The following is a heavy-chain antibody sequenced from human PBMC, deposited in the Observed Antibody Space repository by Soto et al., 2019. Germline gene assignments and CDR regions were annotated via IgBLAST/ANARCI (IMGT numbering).Heavy chain of an antibody. CDR1: GGSISSGGYY. D-gene: IGHD6-13*01. CDR2: IYYSGST. J-gene: IGHJ6*02. CDR3: ARDLQYSRLFYGMDV. V-gene: IGHV4-31*03. Sequence: QVQLQESGPGLVKPSQTLSLTCTVSGGSISSGGYYWSSIRQHPGKGLEWIGYIYYSGSTYYNPSLKSRVTKSVDTSKNQFSLKLSSVTAADTAVYYCARDLQYSRLFYGMDVWGQGTTVTVSS.